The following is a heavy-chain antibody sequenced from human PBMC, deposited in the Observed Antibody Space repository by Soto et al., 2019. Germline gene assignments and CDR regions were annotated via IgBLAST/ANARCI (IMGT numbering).Heavy chain of an antibody. Sequence: GGSLRLSCAASGFTFSGSAMHWVRQASGKGLEWVGRIKSKTDGWTTDYAAPVKGRFTISRDDSKNTLFLQMNSLKTEDTAVYYCATDRGWLVLSDAFDIWGQGTMVTVSS. V-gene: IGHV3-15*01. D-gene: IGHD6-19*01. J-gene: IGHJ3*02. CDR2: IKSKTDGWTT. CDR1: GFTFSGSA. CDR3: ATDRGWLVLSDAFDI.